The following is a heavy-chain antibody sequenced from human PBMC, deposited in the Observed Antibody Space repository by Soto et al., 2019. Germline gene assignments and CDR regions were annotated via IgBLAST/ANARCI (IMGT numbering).Heavy chain of an antibody. D-gene: IGHD6-19*01. J-gene: IGHJ6*02. CDR1: VDSDSSHSAA. CDR3: ARASPGWYFHYYYGMDV. V-gene: IGHV6-1*01. Sequence: SQTLSLTCAISVDSDSSHSAAWNWIRQSPSRGLEWLGRTYYRSKWYNDYAVSVKSRITINPDTSKNQFSLQLNSVTPEDTAVYYCARASPGWYFHYYYGMDVWGQGTTVTVSS. CDR2: TYYRSKWYN.